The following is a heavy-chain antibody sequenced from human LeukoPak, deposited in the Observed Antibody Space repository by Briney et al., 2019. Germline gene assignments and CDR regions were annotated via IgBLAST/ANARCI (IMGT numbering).Heavy chain of an antibody. CDR2: IYYSGST. CDR3: XXGSGYPYWYSDL. D-gene: IGHD3-22*01. Sequence: SQTLSLTCTVSGGSISSGGYYWSWIRQHPGKGLEWIGYIYYSGSTYYNPSLKSRVTISVDTSKNQFSLKLSSVTAADTAVYXXXXGSGYPYWYSDLWGRGTLVTVSS. J-gene: IGHJ2*01. CDR1: GGSISSGGYY. V-gene: IGHV4-31*03.